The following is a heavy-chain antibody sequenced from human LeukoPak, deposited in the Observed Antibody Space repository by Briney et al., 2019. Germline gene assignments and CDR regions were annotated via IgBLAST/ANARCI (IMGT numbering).Heavy chain of an antibody. Sequence: GGSLRLSCAASGLNVSASWMNWVRQAPGKGLEWVASMNSYGTEEWYADSVKGRFNISRDSAKNSASLQMDSLRADDTAAYYCARDRAYKAFDYWGQSTLVSVST. J-gene: IGHJ4*02. CDR2: MNSYGTEE. CDR3: ARDRAYKAFDY. D-gene: IGHD5-24*01. V-gene: IGHV3-7*01. CDR1: GLNVSASW.